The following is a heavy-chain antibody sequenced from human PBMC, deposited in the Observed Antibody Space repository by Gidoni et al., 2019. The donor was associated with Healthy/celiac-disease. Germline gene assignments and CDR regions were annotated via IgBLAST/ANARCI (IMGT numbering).Heavy chain of an antibody. J-gene: IGHJ4*02. Sequence: QVQLVQSGAEVKKPGASVKVSCKASGYTFTGYYMHWVRQAPGQGLEWMGWINPNSGGTNYAQKFQGWVTMTRDTSISTAYMELSRLRSDDTAVYYCARDYASTGDSYYFDYWGQGTLVTVSS. CDR1: GYTFTGYY. D-gene: IGHD2-21*02. V-gene: IGHV1-2*04. CDR2: INPNSGGT. CDR3: ARDYASTGDSYYFDY.